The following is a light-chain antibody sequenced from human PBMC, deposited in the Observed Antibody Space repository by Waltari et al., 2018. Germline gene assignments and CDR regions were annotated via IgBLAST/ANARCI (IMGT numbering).Light chain of an antibody. V-gene: IGLV2-11*01. Sequence: QFALTQPRSVSGSPGQSVPISCTGTSSDVGGYDYVSWYQQHPGKVPKVMIYDVSKRPSGVPDRFSGSKSGNTASLTISGLQAEDEADYYCCSYAGSYSLMVFGGGTKLTVL. CDR1: SSDVGGYDY. J-gene: IGLJ3*02. CDR2: DVS. CDR3: CSYAGSYSLMV.